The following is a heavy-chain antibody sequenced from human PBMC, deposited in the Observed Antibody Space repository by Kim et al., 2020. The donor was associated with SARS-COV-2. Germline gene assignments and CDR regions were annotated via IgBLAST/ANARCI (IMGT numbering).Heavy chain of an antibody. V-gene: IGHV6-1*01. CDR3: ARGYAFDI. J-gene: IGHJ3*02. Sequence: SKWYNDYSPSVKGRITISPDTSKNPFSLQLNSVSPEDTAVYYCARGYAFDIWGPGTLVTVSS. CDR2: SKWYN.